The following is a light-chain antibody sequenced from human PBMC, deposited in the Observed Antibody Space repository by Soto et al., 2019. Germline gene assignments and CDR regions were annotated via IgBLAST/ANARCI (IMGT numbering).Light chain of an antibody. CDR2: DVS. V-gene: IGLV2-14*01. J-gene: IGLJ1*01. CDR1: SSDVGGYNY. CDR3: SSYTSSSTLHYV. Sequence: QSALTQPASVSGSPGQSITISCTGTSSDVGGYNYVSWYQQHPGKAPKLMIYDVSNRPSGVSNRFSGSKSGNTASLTISGLQAEDEADYSCSSYTSSSTLHYVFGPGTKVTVL.